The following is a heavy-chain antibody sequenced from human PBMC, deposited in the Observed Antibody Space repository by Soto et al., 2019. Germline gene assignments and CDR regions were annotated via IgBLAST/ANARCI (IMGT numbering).Heavy chain of an antibody. V-gene: IGHV3-21*01. CDR1: GFIFSDYS. CDR3: ATRNCTSTNCYAFDD. CDR2: ISSSGTYK. J-gene: IGHJ4*02. Sequence: PGGSLRLSCTVSGFIFSDYSMNWVRQAPGKGLEWVSSISSSGTYKYYADSVEDRFTISRDNAKNSLYLQMNSLRVEDTAIYYCATRNCTSTNCYAFDDWGQGTRVTVSS. D-gene: IGHD2-2*01.